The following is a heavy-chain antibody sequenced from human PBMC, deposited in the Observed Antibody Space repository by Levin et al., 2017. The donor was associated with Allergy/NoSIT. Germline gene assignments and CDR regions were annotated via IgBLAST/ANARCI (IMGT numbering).Heavy chain of an antibody. CDR1: GYSLIELS. CDR2: FDPQEEKT. J-gene: IGHJ5*02. Sequence: GESLKISCKVSGYSLIELSIHWVRQAPGKGLEWVGGFDPQEEKTIFAQKFQGRVSMTEDPSTYTAYMELSSLISEDTAVYWCAALGSTTMIRGVVSGFDPWGQGTLVIVSS. D-gene: IGHD3-10*01. CDR3: AALGSTTMIRGVVSGFDP. V-gene: IGHV1-24*01.